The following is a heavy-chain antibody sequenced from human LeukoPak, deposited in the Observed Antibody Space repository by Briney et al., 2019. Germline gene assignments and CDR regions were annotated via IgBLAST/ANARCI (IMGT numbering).Heavy chain of an antibody. CDR2: ISSNGGST. V-gene: IGHV3-64D*06. D-gene: IGHD3-3*01. J-gene: IGHJ4*02. CDR3: AKDSSGYYWAYFDY. Sequence: PGGSLRLSCSASGFTFSSYAMHWVRQAPGKGLEYVSAISSNGGSTYYADSVKGRFTISRDNSKNTLYLQMSSLRAEDTAVYYCAKDSSGYYWAYFDYWGQGTLATVSS. CDR1: GFTFSSYA.